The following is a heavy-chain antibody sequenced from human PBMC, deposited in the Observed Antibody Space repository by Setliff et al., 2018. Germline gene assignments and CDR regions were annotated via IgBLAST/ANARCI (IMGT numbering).Heavy chain of an antibody. CDR2: IGGHNDDP. D-gene: IGHD6-19*01. CDR1: GYPFNNYG. V-gene: IGHV1-18*01. Sequence: ASVKVSCKASGYPFNNYGISWLRQTPGQGLEWMGWIGGHNDDPRFAQKFQGRVTMNTDTSTTTAYMELKSLRSDDTAVYYCARSWMAGALNHFDYWGQGSRVTVSS. CDR3: ARSWMAGALNHFDY. J-gene: IGHJ4*02.